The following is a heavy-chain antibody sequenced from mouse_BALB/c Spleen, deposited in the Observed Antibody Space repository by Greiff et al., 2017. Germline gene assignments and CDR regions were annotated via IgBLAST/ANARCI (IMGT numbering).Heavy chain of an antibody. D-gene: IGHD2-13*01. CDR1: GFSLTGYG. CDR2: IWGDGST. J-gene: IGHJ1*01. Sequence: VKLVESGPGLVAPSQSLSITCTVSGFSLTGYGVNWVRQPPGKGLEWLGLIWGDGSTDYNSALKSRLSISKDNSKSQVFLKMNSLQTDDTARYYCARDGDYRYGYFDVWGAGTTVTVSA. V-gene: IGHV2-6-7*01. CDR3: ARDGDYRYGYFDV.